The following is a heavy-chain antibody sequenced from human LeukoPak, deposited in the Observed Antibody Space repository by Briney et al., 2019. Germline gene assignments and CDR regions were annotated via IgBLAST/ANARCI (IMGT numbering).Heavy chain of an antibody. CDR3: ATRGYGSTWHSQN. CDR2: IYYSGNT. Sequence: SETLSLTCTVSGGSISSHYWSWIRQHPGKGLEWIGYIYYSGNTYYNPSLKSRVTISVDTSKNQFSLKLSSVTDADTAVYYCATRGYGSTWHSQNWGQGTLVTVSS. CDR1: GGSISSHY. D-gene: IGHD6-13*01. V-gene: IGHV4-59*06. J-gene: IGHJ4*02.